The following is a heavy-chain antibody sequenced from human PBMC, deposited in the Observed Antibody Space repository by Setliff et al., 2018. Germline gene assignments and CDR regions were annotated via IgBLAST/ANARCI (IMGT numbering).Heavy chain of an antibody. V-gene: IGHV1-69*05. Sequence: ASVKVSCKASGGFSTHAISWVRQVPGQGLEWMGGIIPILGTTDYAQNVQGRVTITTDESTSSAYLEMSNLRSEDTAVYYCASALIRRVAVAGKSQFDYWGQGTLVTV. D-gene: IGHD6-19*01. J-gene: IGHJ4*01. CDR2: IIPILGTT. CDR1: GGFSTHA. CDR3: ASALIRRVAVAGKSQFDY.